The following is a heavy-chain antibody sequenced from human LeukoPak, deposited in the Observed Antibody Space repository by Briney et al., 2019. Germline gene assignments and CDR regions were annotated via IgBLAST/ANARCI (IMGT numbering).Heavy chain of an antibody. Sequence: PGRSLRLSCAASGFTFSSYAMHWARQAPGKGLEWVAVISYDGSNKYYADSVKGRFTISRDNSKNTLYLQMNSLRAEDTAVYYCARGLDARDYWGQGTLVTVSS. CDR1: GFTFSSYA. D-gene: IGHD3-9*01. V-gene: IGHV3-30-3*01. CDR2: ISYDGSNK. CDR3: ARGLDARDY. J-gene: IGHJ4*02.